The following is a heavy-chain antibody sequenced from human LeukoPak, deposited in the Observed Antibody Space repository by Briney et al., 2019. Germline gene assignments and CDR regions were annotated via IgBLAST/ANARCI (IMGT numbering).Heavy chain of an antibody. Sequence: PSETLSLTCTVSGGSISSYYWSWIRQAPGKGLRWIGYIYYSGTTKYNPSLMGRVSISVDTSKNQFSLRLSSVAAADTAVYYCARHGGGYFYYWGQGTLVTVSS. CDR2: IYYSGTT. D-gene: IGHD3-16*01. V-gene: IGHV4-59*08. J-gene: IGHJ4*02. CDR1: GGSISSYY. CDR3: ARHGGGYFYY.